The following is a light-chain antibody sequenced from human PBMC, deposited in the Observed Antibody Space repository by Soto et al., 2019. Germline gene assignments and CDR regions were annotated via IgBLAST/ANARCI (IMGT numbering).Light chain of an antibody. V-gene: IGKV1-33*01. Sequence: IHMTQSPSSLSAFVGKRITITFQASQDISNYLNWYQQKRGKAPKLLIYDASNLETGVPSRFSGSGSGTDFTFTISSLQPEDFATYYCQQLFDSPITFGQGTRLEIK. CDR1: QDISNY. CDR2: DAS. CDR3: QQLFDSPIT. J-gene: IGKJ5*01.